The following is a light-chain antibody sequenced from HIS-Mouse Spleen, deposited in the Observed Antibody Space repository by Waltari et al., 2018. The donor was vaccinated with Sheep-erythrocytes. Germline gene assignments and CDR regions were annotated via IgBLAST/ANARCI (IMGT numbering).Light chain of an antibody. CDR2: EGS. Sequence: QSALTQPASVSGSPGQSITISCPGTSSDVGSYNLFSWYQQHPGKAPQLMIYEGSKRPSGVSNRFSGPKSGNTASLTISGLQAEDEADYYCCSYAGSSTYVVFGGGTKLTVL. J-gene: IGLJ2*01. CDR1: SSDVGSYNL. V-gene: IGLV2-23*01. CDR3: CSYAGSSTYVV.